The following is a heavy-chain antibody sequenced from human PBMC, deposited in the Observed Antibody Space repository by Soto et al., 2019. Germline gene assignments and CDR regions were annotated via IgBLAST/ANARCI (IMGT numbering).Heavy chain of an antibody. CDR1: GFTFSSYA. D-gene: IGHD1-20*01. Sequence: EVQLLESGGGLIQPGGSLRLSCAASGFTFSSYAMTWVRQAPGKGLEWVSTISGTGGNTYYADSVKGRFTISRDNSKNTVYLQMNSLRAEDTAVYYCVKAVYLLDFDYWGQGTLVTFSS. CDR2: ISGTGGNT. CDR3: VKAVYLLDFDY. J-gene: IGHJ4*02. V-gene: IGHV3-23*01.